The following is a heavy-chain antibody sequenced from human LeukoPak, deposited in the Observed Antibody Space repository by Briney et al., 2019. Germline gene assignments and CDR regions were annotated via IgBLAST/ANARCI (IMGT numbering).Heavy chain of an antibody. D-gene: IGHD3-10*01. V-gene: IGHV4-34*01. CDR3: ARGRQYYYGSGRPRAPFDY. CDR1: GGSFSGYY. CDR2: INHSGST. Sequence: KPSETLSLTCAVYGGSFSGYYWSWIRQPPGKGLECIGEINHSGSTNYNPSLKSRVTISVDTSKNQFSLKLSSVTAADTAVYYCARGRQYYYGSGRPRAPFDYWGQGTLVTVSS. J-gene: IGHJ4*02.